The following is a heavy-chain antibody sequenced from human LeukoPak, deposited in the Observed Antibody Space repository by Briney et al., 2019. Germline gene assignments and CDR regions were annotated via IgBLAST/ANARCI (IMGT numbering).Heavy chain of an antibody. J-gene: IGHJ4*02. Sequence: ASVKVSGKASGYTFTSYAMHWVRQAPGQRLEWMGWINAGNGNTKYSQKFQGRVTITRDTSASTAYMELSSLRSEDTAVYYCARDLGYGDSSDYWGQGTLVTVSS. V-gene: IGHV1-3*01. CDR1: GYTFTSYA. D-gene: IGHD4-17*01. CDR2: INAGNGNT. CDR3: ARDLGYGDSSDY.